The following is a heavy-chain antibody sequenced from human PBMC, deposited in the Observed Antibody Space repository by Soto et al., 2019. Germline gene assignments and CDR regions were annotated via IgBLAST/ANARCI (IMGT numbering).Heavy chain of an antibody. D-gene: IGHD3-10*01. V-gene: IGHV3-11*01. CDR1: GFTFSDYY. CDR2: ISSSGSTI. J-gene: IGHJ1*01. Sequence: QVQLVESGGGLVKPGGSLRLSCAASGFTFSDYYMSWIRQAPGTGLEWLSYISSSGSTIYYSESVKGPFTISRDKAKNALYLQINSLRAEDTAVYYCAREGSRFQHWGQGTLVTVSS. CDR3: AREGSRFQH.